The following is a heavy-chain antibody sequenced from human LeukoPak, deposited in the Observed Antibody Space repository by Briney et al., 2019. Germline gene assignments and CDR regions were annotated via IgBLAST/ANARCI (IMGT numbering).Heavy chain of an antibody. CDR3: ARHKNSGTYPLDY. Sequence: SETLSLTCTVSGGSISGYFWTWIRQPPGKGLEWIAYIHYSGDTNYNPSLKGRVTISVDTSKNQFSLRLSSVTAADTAVYYCARHKNSGTYPLDYRGQGTLVTVSS. CDR2: IHYSGDT. CDR1: GGSISGYF. D-gene: IGHD3-10*01. J-gene: IGHJ4*02. V-gene: IGHV4-59*08.